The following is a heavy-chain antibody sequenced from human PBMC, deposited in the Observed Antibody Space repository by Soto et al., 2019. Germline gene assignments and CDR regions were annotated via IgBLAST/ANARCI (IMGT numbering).Heavy chain of an antibody. CDR3: ARAGTRGSFVTGSSWQKHYHYGMDV. CDR1: VGSTSIYF. J-gene: IGHJ6*02. CDR2: TYYSDSA. Sequence: SETLWRACDVSVGSTSIYFWNWIRQPPGKGLDLTDPTYYSDSADYNPSLKSRVSTSVDTSKNQLFLSLTSVTTADTAVYYCARAGTRGSFVTGSSWQKHYHYGMDVWGPVTPVTVS. D-gene: IGHD6-13*01. V-gene: IGHV4-59*01.